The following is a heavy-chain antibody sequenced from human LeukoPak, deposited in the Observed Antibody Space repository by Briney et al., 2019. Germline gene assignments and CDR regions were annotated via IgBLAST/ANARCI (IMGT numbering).Heavy chain of an antibody. CDR1: GGSISSSSYY. D-gene: IGHD3-3*01. V-gene: IGHV4-39*01. Sequence: SETLSLTCTVSGGSISSSSYYWGWIRRPPGEWLEWIGSIFYSGNTYYNPSLKSRVTISVDTSKNQFSVKLSSVTAADTAVYYCARLYVLRLLEWSPTSRTVGDAFDIWGQGTMVAVSS. CDR3: ARLYVLRLLEWSPTSRTVGDAFDI. CDR2: IFYSGNT. J-gene: IGHJ3*02.